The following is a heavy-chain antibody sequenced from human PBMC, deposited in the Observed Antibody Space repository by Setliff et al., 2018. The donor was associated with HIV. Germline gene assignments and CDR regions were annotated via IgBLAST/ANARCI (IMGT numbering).Heavy chain of an antibody. V-gene: IGHV4-39*01. CDR3: AKQYCGGDCYSDSYYYMDV. CDR1: GGSISDISYY. Sequence: SETLSLTCTVSGGSISDISYYWGWIRQPPGKGLEWIGSLFYSGSTNYNPSLKSRVTISVDTSKNQFSLKLSSVTAADTAVYYCAKQYCGGDCYSDSYYYMDVWGKGTTVTVS. CDR2: LFYSGST. D-gene: IGHD2-21*01. J-gene: IGHJ6*03.